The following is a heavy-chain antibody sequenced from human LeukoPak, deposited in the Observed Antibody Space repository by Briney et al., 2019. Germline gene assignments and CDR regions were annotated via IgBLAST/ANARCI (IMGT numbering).Heavy chain of an antibody. V-gene: IGHV3-7*01. CDR1: GFTFSSYW. CDR3: ARAGAKVVPAADYLDY. J-gene: IGHJ4*02. Sequence: GGSLRLSCVASGFTFSSYWMSWVRQAPGKGLEWVANIKQDGSEKYYVDSVKGRFTISRDNAKNSLYLQMNSLRAEDTAVYYCARAGAKVVPAADYLDYWGQGTLVTVSS. D-gene: IGHD2-2*01. CDR2: IKQDGSEK.